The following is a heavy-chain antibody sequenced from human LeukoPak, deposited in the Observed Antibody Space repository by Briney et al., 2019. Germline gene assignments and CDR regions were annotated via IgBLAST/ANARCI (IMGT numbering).Heavy chain of an antibody. V-gene: IGHV4-34*01. D-gene: IGHD3-3*01. Sequence: SETLSLTCAVYGGSFSGYYWSWIRQPPGKGLEWIGEINHSGSTNHNPSLKGRVTISVDTSKNQFSLKLSSVTAADTAVYYCARGGREGDFWSGYYYYYYMDVWGKGTTVTVSS. CDR1: GGSFSGYY. J-gene: IGHJ6*03. CDR3: ARGGREGDFWSGYYYYYYMDV. CDR2: INHSGST.